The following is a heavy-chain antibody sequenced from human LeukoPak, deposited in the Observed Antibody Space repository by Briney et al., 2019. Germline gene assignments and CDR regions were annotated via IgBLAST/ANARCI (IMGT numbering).Heavy chain of an antibody. CDR1: GFNFDNFA. V-gene: IGHV3-21*01. J-gene: IGHJ4*02. Sequence: PGGSLRLSCVVSGFNFDNFAMHWVRQPLGKGLEWVSSISSSSSYIYYADSVKGRFTISRDNAKNSLYLQMNSLRAEDTAVYYCARGDRIDYYDFWSGYDFDYWGQGTLVTVSS. D-gene: IGHD3-3*01. CDR3: ARGDRIDYYDFWSGYDFDY. CDR2: ISSSSSYI.